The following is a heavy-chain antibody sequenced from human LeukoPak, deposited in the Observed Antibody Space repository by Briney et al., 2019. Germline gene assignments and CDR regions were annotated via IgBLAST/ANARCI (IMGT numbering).Heavy chain of an antibody. Sequence: GGSLRLSCAASGFTFSSYAMSWVRQAPGKGLEWVSGISGSGGSTKYADSVQGRFTISRDNSKNTLQLQMNSLRAEDTAVYYCAKGLRNGDYGDFRGQGTLVTVSS. CDR2: ISGSGGST. V-gene: IGHV3-23*01. D-gene: IGHD4-17*01. CDR3: AKGLRNGDYGDF. CDR1: GFTFSSYA. J-gene: IGHJ4*02.